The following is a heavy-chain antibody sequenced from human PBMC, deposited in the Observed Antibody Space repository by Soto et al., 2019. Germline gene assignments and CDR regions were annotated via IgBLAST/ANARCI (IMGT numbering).Heavy chain of an antibody. Sequence: QVQLMQSGAEVKKPGASVKVSCKASGYTFTTYYMHWVRQAPGQGLEWMGIINPSGGGTNYAQKCQDRDSMTSDTSTSTGYMQLNSLRSEDTTAYYCARAGRGKQLPRHFDYWGQGTLLTVSS. CDR2: INPSGGGT. CDR1: GYTFTTYY. J-gene: IGHJ4*02. D-gene: IGHD6-13*01. CDR3: ARAGRGKQLPRHFDY. V-gene: IGHV1-46*01.